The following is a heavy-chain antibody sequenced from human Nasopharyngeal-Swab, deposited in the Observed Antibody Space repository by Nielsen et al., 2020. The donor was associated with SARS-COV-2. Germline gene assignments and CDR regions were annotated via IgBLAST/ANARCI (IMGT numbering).Heavy chain of an antibody. CDR1: GYTFTSYY. V-gene: IGHV1-46*01. Sequence: ASVKVSCKASGYTFTSYYMHWVRQAPGQGLEWMGIINPSGCSPSYAQKFQGRVTMTRDTSTSTVYMELSSLRSEDTAVYYCARDQAGTIFGVVIMNYGMDVWGQGTTVTVSS. D-gene: IGHD3-3*01. CDR2: INPSGCSP. J-gene: IGHJ6*02. CDR3: ARDQAGTIFGVVIMNYGMDV.